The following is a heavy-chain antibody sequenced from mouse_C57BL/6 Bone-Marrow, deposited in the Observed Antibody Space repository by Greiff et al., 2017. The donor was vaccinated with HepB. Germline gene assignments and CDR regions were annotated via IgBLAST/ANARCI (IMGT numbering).Heavy chain of an antibody. CDR3: ARGIYYYGSSPLDY. CDR1: GYSFTGYF. Sequence: VQLQQSGPELVKPGDSVKISCKASGYSFTGYFMNWVMQSRGKSLEWIGRINPYNGDTFYNQKFKGKATLTVDKSSSTAHMELRSLTSEDSAVYYCARGIYYYGSSPLDYWGQGTSVTVSS. V-gene: IGHV1-20*01. D-gene: IGHD1-1*01. CDR2: INPYNGDT. J-gene: IGHJ4*01.